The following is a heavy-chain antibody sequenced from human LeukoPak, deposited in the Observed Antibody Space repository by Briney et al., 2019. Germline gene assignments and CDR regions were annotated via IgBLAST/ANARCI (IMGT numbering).Heavy chain of an antibody. CDR3: ARVRELDY. J-gene: IGHJ4*02. CDR2: ISSSSSTI. CDR1: GFTFSSYS. Sequence: GVSVRLSCAASGFTFSSYSMNWVRQAPGKGLEWVSYISSSSSTISYADSVKGRFTISRDNAQNSVYLQMNSLRDEDTAVYYCARVRELDYWGQGTLVT. V-gene: IGHV3-48*02.